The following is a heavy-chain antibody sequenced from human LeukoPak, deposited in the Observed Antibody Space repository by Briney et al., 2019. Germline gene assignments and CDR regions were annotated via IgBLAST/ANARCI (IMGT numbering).Heavy chain of an antibody. CDR1: GFTFSSYA. V-gene: IGHV3-23*01. CDR3: AKVGGVIAAAGNFDY. D-gene: IGHD6-13*01. Sequence: GGSLRLSCAASGFTFSSYAMSWVREAPGKGLDWVSAISGSGGSTYYADSVKGRFTISRDNSKNTLYLQMNSLRAEDTAVYYCAKVGGVIAAAGNFDYWGQGTLVTVSS. CDR2: ISGSGGST. J-gene: IGHJ4*02.